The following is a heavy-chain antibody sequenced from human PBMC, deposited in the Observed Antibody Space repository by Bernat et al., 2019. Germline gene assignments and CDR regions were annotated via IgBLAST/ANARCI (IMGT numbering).Heavy chain of an antibody. CDR1: GYTFTSYG. CDR2: ISAYNGNT. CDR3: AGMTQCIVGGIAFDY. D-gene: IGHD1-26*01. J-gene: IGHJ4*02. V-gene: IGHV1-18*01. Sequence: QVQLVQSGAEVKKPGASVKVSCKASGYTFTSYGISWVRQAPGQGLEWMGWISAYNGNTNYAQKLQGRVTMTTDTSTSTDYMELRRLRSDDTAVNYCAGMTQCIVGGIAFDYWGQGTLVTVSS.